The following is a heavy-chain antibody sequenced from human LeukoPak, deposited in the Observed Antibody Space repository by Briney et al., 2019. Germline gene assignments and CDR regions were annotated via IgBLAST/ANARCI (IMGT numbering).Heavy chain of an antibody. CDR3: ARAPSEIGGYYPEYFRH. J-gene: IGHJ1*01. D-gene: IGHD3-22*01. CDR2: IKSDGST. V-gene: IGHV3-74*01. CDR1: GFTFSTYW. Sequence: PGGSLRLSCAASGFTFSTYWMHWVRRAPGKGPVWVSRIKSDGSTNYADSVKGRFTISRDNAKNTVSLQMNSLRPEDAGVYYCARAPSEIGGYYPEYFRHWGQGTLVTVSS.